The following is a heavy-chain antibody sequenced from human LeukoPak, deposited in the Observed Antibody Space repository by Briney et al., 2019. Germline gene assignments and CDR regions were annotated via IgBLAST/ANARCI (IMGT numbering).Heavy chain of an antibody. D-gene: IGHD4-17*01. CDR3: ASAQFTVTTAFDY. J-gene: IGHJ4*02. CDR1: GYSFTSYW. Sequence: GESLKISCKGSGYSFTSYWIGWVRQMPGKGLEWMGIIYPGDSDTRYSPSFQGQVTISADKSISTAYLQWSSLKASDTAMYYCASAQFTVTTAFDYWGQGTLVTVSS. CDR2: IYPGDSDT. V-gene: IGHV5-51*01.